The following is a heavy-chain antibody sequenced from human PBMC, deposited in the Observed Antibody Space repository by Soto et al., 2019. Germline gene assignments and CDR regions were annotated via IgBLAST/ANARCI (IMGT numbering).Heavy chain of an antibody. CDR3: ARRWGYAFDI. Sequence: TSETLSLTCTFSGGSSSSSSYYLGWIRQPPGKGLGWIGSIYYSGSTNYNPSLKSRVTISVDTSKNQFSLKLSSVTAADTAVYYCARRWGYAFDIWGQGTMVTVSS. CDR1: GGSSSSSSYY. V-gene: IGHV4-39*07. D-gene: IGHD1-26*01. CDR2: IYYSGST. J-gene: IGHJ3*02.